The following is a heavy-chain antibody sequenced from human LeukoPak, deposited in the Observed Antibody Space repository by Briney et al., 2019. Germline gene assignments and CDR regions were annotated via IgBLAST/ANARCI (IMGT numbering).Heavy chain of an antibody. Sequence: HPGRSLRLSCAASGFTFSRHGMHWVRQAPGKGLEWVTIISYDGSNTYYADSVKGRFTISRDNSKNTLFLQMNSLRVEDTAVYYCARHPGDFTGIVNYYYMDVWGKGTAVTVSS. CDR1: GFTFSRHG. D-gene: IGHD1-26*01. CDR2: ISYDGSNT. CDR3: ARHPGDFTGIVNYYYMDV. J-gene: IGHJ6*03. V-gene: IGHV3-30*03.